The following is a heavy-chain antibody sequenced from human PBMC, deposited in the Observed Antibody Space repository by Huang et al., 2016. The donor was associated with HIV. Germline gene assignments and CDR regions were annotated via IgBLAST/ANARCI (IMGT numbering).Heavy chain of an antibody. Sequence: QVQLVQSGAEVMKPGASVKVYCKVSGYTLTDLSMHWVRQAPGKGLQLMGGFDAQDGETLYAQNFQSRLTMTEDTSTDTAYMELSSLRSEDAAVYYCATTMITIGGVTVDAFDIWGQGTMVTVSS. D-gene: IGHD3-16*02. CDR2: FDAQDGET. J-gene: IGHJ3*02. CDR3: ATTMITIGGVTVDAFDI. CDR1: GYTLTDLS. V-gene: IGHV1-24*01.